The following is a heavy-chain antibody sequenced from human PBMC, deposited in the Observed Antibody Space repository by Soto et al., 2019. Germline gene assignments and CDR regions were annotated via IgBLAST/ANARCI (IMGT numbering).Heavy chain of an antibody. V-gene: IGHV3-23*01. Sequence: GGSLRLSCAASGFTFTNYAMSWVRQAPGEGLEWVSTIRGDGDTTDYADSVRGRFTISRDNSKNTLYLQMNSLRAEDTAVYYCAKDGREYYVSSGYYYPAVFDYWGKGTLVTVSS. CDR2: IRGDGDTT. CDR3: AKDGREYYVSSGYYYPAVFDY. J-gene: IGHJ4*02. D-gene: IGHD3-22*01. CDR1: GFTFTNYA.